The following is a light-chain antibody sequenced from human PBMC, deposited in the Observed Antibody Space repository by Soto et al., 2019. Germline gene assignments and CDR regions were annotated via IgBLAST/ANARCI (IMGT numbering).Light chain of an antibody. J-gene: IGKJ1*01. CDR3: QQHNNWPPWT. V-gene: IGKV3-15*01. CDR2: GAS. Sequence: EIVMTQSPATLSVSPGERATLSCRASQSVSSNLAWYQQKPGKAPRLLMYGASTRATGIPDRSSGSGSGTEFTLTISSLQSEDFAVYYCQQHNNWPPWTFGQGTKVEIK. CDR1: QSVSSN.